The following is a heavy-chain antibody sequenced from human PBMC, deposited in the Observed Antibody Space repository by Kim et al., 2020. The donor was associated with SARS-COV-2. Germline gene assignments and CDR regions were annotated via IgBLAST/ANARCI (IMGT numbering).Heavy chain of an antibody. V-gene: IGHV3-7*01. CDR2: KKDGSEK. Sequence: KKDGSEKYYVDSVKGRFTISRANAKNSLYLQMNSLRAEDTAVYYCARGVDYWGQGTLVTVSS. J-gene: IGHJ4*02. CDR3: ARGVDY.